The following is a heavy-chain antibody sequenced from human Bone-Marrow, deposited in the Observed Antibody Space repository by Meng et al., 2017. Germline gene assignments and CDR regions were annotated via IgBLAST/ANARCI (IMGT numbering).Heavy chain of an antibody. CDR3: ARNSPDYYGSGGRRVAFDI. V-gene: IGHV4-38-2*01. D-gene: IGHD3-10*01. Sequence: GSLRLSCAVSGYSISSGYYWGWIRQPPGKGLEWIGSIYHSGSTNYNPSLKSRVTISVDTSKNQFSLKLSSVTAADTAVYYCARNSPDYYGSGGRRVAFDIWGQGTMVTVSS. CDR1: GYSISSGYY. J-gene: IGHJ3*02. CDR2: IYHSGST.